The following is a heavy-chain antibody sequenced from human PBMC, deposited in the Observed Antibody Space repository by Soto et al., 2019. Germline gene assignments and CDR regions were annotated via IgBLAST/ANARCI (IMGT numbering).Heavy chain of an antibody. CDR3: ARAMKRSSPTYYYYYYGMDV. J-gene: IGHJ6*02. D-gene: IGHD6-13*01. CDR1: GGSISSGGYY. Sequence: SETLSLTCTVSGGSISSGGYYRSWIRQHPGKGLEWIGYIYYSGSTYYNPSLKSRVTISVDTSKNQFSLKLSSVTAADTAVYYCARAMKRSSPTYYYYYYGMDVWGQGTTVTVSS. V-gene: IGHV4-31*03. CDR2: IYYSGST.